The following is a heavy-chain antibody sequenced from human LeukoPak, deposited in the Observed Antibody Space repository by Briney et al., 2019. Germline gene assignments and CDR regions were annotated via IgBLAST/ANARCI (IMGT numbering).Heavy chain of an antibody. D-gene: IGHD3-22*01. V-gene: IGHV3-30-3*01. Sequence: GGSLRLSCAASGFTFSSYAMSWVRQAPGKGLEWVAVISYDGSNKYYADSVKGRFTISRDNSKNTLYLQMNSLRAEDTAVYYCARSITMIVVAFDAFDIWGQGTMVTVSS. J-gene: IGHJ3*02. CDR3: ARSITMIVVAFDAFDI. CDR1: GFTFSSYA. CDR2: ISYDGSNK.